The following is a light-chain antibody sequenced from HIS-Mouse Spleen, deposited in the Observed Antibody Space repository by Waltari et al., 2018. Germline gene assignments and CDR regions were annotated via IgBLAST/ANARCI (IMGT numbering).Light chain of an antibody. Sequence: EIVLTQSPATLSLSPGARSPLSCRASQRVSSYLAWYQQKPGQAPRLLIYDASNMATGIPARFSGSGSGTDFTLTISSLEPEDFAVYYCQQRSNWPLTFGGGTKVEIK. CDR2: DAS. CDR3: QQRSNWPLT. CDR1: QRVSSY. V-gene: IGKV3-11*01. J-gene: IGKJ4*01.